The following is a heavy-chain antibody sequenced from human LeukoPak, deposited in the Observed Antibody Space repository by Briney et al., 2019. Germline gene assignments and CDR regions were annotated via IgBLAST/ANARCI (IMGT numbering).Heavy chain of an antibody. Sequence: PGGSLRLSCAASGFSFSGYGMHWVRQAPGRGLEWVAVISYDGNNIYYADSVKGRFTISRDNSKNTLYLQMNSLRAEDTAVYYCAKRVTDYWGQGTLVTVSS. D-gene: IGHD2-21*02. CDR1: GFSFSGYG. V-gene: IGHV3-30*18. CDR3: AKRVTDY. CDR2: ISYDGNNI. J-gene: IGHJ4*02.